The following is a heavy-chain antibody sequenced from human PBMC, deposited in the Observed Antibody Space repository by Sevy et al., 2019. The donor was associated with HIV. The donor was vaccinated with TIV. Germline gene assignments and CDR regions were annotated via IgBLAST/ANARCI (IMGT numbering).Heavy chain of an antibody. D-gene: IGHD3-22*01. CDR1: GFTFSSYS. CDR2: ISSSSSTI. V-gene: IGHV3-48*02. J-gene: IGHJ5*02. CDR3: ARYYYGSSGTHGFDP. Sequence: GGSLRLSCAASGFTFSSYSMNWVRQAPGKGLEWVSYISSSSSTIYYADSVKGRFTISRDNAKNSLYLQMNSLSDEDTAVYYCARYYYGSSGTHGFDPWGQGTLVPVSS.